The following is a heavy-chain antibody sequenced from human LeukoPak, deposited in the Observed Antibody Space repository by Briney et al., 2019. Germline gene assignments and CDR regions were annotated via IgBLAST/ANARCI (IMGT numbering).Heavy chain of an antibody. Sequence: ASVKVSCKASGYTFSDYYINWVRQAPGQGLDWMGWINPNSGATNYPQKFQGRITMTRDTSISTAYMVLSRLRSDDTAMYYCAKDGPADCGGDCYSPDYWGQGSLVTVTS. CDR1: GYTFSDYY. D-gene: IGHD2-21*02. J-gene: IGHJ4*02. V-gene: IGHV1-2*02. CDR3: AKDGPADCGGDCYSPDY. CDR2: INPNSGAT.